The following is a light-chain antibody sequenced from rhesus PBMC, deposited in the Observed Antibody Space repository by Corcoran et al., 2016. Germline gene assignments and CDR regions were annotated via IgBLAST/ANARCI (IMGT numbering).Light chain of an antibody. CDR1: QSVSSS. J-gene: IGKJ2*01. Sequence: TQSPATLSLSPGERATLSCMASQSVSSSLAWYQQKPGKAPTLLIYAASSLQTGVSSRFSGSGSGTDYTLTIRSRQPEDVASYYCLQDYTTPYSFGQGTKVEIK. CDR2: AAS. V-gene: IGKV1-94*01. CDR3: LQDYTTPYS.